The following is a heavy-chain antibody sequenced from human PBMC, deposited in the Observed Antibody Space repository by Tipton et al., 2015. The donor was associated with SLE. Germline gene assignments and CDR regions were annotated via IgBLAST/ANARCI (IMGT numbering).Heavy chain of an antibody. CDR3: VRGELYSGASLYYIEC. V-gene: IGHV4-59*01. CDR1: GGSLSNSY. J-gene: IGHJ4*02. CDR2: IFYTGSA. D-gene: IGHD1-7*01. Sequence: TLSLTCSVSGGSLSNSYWTWIRQSPGKGLEWVGSIFYTGSAHYNPSLTERITISRGTSKTHFSLKLSSVTAADTAVYFCVRGELYSGASLYYIECWGQGTLVPVSS.